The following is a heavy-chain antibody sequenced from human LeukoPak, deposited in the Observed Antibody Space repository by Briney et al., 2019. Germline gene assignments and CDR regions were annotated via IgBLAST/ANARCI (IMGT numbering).Heavy chain of an antibody. CDR1: GGSISSGDYY. CDR2: IYYNGGA. Sequence: PSGTLSLTCTVSGGSISSGDYYWGWIRQPPGKGLERIGSIYYNGGAYYNPSLKSRLTISVDTSKNQFSLKLSSVTAADMAVYYCARLSGTHYEAIDYWGQGTLDTVSS. J-gene: IGHJ4*02. D-gene: IGHD1-14*01. CDR3: ARLSGTHYEAIDY. V-gene: IGHV4-39*01.